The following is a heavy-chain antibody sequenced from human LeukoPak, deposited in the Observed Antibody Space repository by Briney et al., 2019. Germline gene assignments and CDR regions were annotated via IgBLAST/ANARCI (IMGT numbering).Heavy chain of an antibody. V-gene: IGHV4-34*01. Sequence: SETLSLTCAVYGGSFSGYYWSWIRQPPGKGLEWIGEINHSGSTNYNPSLKSRVTISVDTSKNQFSLKLSSVTAADTAVYYCAGPYCGGDCSTNPDYWGQGTLVIVSS. J-gene: IGHJ4*02. CDR1: GGSFSGYY. CDR3: AGPYCGGDCSTNPDY. CDR2: INHSGST. D-gene: IGHD2-21*02.